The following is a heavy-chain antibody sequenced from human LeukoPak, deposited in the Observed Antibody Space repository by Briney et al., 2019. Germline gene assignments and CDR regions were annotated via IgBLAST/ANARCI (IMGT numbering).Heavy chain of an antibody. V-gene: IGHV3-64*01. Sequence: GGSLRLSCAASGFSFSTYTMRWVRQAPGKGLEYVSGIASNGGNKDYANSVKGRFTISRDNSKNTVYLQMGSLRAEDMAVYYCAREYCTTNHCYNWVLGYWGQGTLVTVSS. CDR3: AREYCTTNHCYNWVLGY. CDR1: GFSFSTYT. J-gene: IGHJ4*02. CDR2: IASNGGNK. D-gene: IGHD2-2*02.